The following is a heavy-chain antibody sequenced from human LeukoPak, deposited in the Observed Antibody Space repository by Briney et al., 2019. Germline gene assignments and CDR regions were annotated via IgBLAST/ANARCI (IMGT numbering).Heavy chain of an antibody. Sequence: PSETLSLTCAVSAYSISSGYYWGWIRQPPGKGLEWIGSIYHSGSTYYNPSLKSRVTISVDTSKNQFSLKLSSVTAADTAVYYCARQERSSGLDYWGQGTLVTVSS. V-gene: IGHV4-38-2*01. J-gene: IGHJ4*02. CDR1: AYSISSGYY. D-gene: IGHD3-22*01. CDR2: IYHSGST. CDR3: ARQERSSGLDY.